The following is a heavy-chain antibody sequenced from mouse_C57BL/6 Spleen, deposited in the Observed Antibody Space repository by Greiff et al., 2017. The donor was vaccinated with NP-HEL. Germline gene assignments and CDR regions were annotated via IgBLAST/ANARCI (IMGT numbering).Heavy chain of an antibody. V-gene: IGHV1-81*01. Sequence: VQLQQSGAELARPGASVKLSCKASGYTFTSYGISWVKQRTGQGLEWIGEIYPRSGNTYYNEKFKGKATLTADKSSSTAYMELRSLTSEDSAVYFCARLDDGYSLFDYWGQGTTLTVSS. CDR3: ARLDDGYSLFDY. CDR2: IYPRSGNT. J-gene: IGHJ2*01. D-gene: IGHD2-3*01. CDR1: GYTFTSYG.